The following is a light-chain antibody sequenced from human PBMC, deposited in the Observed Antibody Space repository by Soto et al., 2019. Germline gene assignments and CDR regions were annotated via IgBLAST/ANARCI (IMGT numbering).Light chain of an antibody. Sequence: DIQLTQSPSFLSASVGERVTITCRASQGISSFLAWYQHKPGKAPKLLIYAASTLQSGVPSRFSGSGSGTEFSLTISSLQPEDFATYYCQQVNRYPWTFGQGTKVDI. V-gene: IGKV1-9*01. CDR2: AAS. CDR3: QQVNRYPWT. J-gene: IGKJ1*01. CDR1: QGISSF.